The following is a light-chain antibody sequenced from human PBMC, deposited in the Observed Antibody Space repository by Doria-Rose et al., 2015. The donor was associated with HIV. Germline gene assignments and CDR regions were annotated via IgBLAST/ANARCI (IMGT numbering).Light chain of an antibody. CDR2: EGD. V-gene: IGLV2-23*01. CDR1: NSDVVSNDL. CDR3: CAYATTWKV. J-gene: IGLJ2*01. Sequence: QSALIQPASVSGSPGQSITISCTATNSDVVSNDLVSWYQQHPGKAPKVLIYEGDKRPSGVSNRFSGSKSGNTASLTISGLRTEDEADYYCCAYATTWKVFGGGTKLTVL.